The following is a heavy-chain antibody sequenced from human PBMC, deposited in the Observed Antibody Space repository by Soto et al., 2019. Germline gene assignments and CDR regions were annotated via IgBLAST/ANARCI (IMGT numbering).Heavy chain of an antibody. CDR3: ARLGGYCSSTSCYGYYGMDV. D-gene: IGHD2-2*01. V-gene: IGHV4-39*01. CDR1: GGSLSSGPYS. CDR2: FYYSGST. Sequence: SETLSLTCSVSGGSLSSGPYSWGWIRQPPGKGLEWIGTFYYSGSTHYNPSLASRVTISVDTSKNQFSLKVTPVTAADTAMYYCARLGGYCSSTSCYGYYGMDVWGQGTTVTVSS. J-gene: IGHJ6*02.